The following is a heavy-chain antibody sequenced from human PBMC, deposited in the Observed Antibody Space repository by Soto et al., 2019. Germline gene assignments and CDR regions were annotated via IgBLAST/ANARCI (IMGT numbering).Heavy chain of an antibody. Sequence: EVQLVESGGGLVKPGGSLRLSCAASGFTFSTYSMNWVRQAPGKGLEWVSSISSGSSNIYYADSVKGRFTISRDNAKNSLYLQRNSLRAEDTAVYYCARGYCSGGSCYSSYFDLCGRGTLVTVSS. D-gene: IGHD2-15*01. CDR1: GFTFSTYS. V-gene: IGHV3-21*01. CDR3: ARGYCSGGSCYSSYFDL. CDR2: ISSGSSNI. J-gene: IGHJ2*01.